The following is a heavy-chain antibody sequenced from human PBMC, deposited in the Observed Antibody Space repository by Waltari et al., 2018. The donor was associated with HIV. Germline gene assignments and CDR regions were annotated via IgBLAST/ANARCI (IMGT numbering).Heavy chain of an antibody. Sequence: QVQLQELGPGLVKPSQTLSLTCTVSGGPISSGDYYWSWIRQAPGKGLEWIGHICYSGSTSYNPSLKSRVTISVDTSKNQFSLKLSSVTAADTALYYCAKDPLGFGYYGMNVWGQGTTVTVSS. CDR3: AKDPLGFGYYGMNV. D-gene: IGHD3-10*01. CDR1: GGPISSGDYY. J-gene: IGHJ6*02. V-gene: IGHV4-30-4*01. CDR2: ICYSGST.